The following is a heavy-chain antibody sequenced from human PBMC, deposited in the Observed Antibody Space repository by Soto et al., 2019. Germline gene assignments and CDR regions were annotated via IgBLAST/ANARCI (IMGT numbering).Heavy chain of an antibody. CDR3: AKDRNRGISFLFDY. CDR1: GFTLSSYG. D-gene: IGHD3-10*01. CDR2: MSYDGSNE. Sequence: GGSLRLSCAASGFTLSSYGMHWVRQAPGKGLEWVAVMSYDGSNEYYTDSVKGRFTISRDISKNTLYLQMNSLRPEDTAVYYCAKDRNRGISFLFDYWGQGTLVTVSS. J-gene: IGHJ4*02. V-gene: IGHV3-30*18.